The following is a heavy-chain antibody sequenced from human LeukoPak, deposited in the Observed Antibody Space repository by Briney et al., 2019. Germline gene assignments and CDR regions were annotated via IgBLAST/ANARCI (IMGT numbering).Heavy chain of an antibody. J-gene: IGHJ5*02. CDR2: IIPIFGTA. CDR3: ARGGTMVRGVPVHNWFDP. Sequence: SVKVSCKASGGTFSSYAICWVRQAPGQGLEWMGGIIPIFGTANYAQKFQGRVTITADESTSTAYMELSSLRSEDTAVYYCARGGTMVRGVPVHNWFDPWGQGTLVTVSS. CDR1: GGTFSSYA. D-gene: IGHD3-10*01. V-gene: IGHV1-69*13.